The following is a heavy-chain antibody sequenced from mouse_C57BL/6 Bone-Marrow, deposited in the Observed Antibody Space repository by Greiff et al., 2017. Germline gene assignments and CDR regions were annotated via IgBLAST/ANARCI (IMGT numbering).Heavy chain of an antibody. CDR1: GYTFTDYE. J-gene: IGHJ1*03. CDR3: TAPSTVVVSYWYFDV. V-gene: IGHV1-15*01. Sequence: VQLQQSGAELVRPGASVTLSCKASGYTFTDYEMHWVKQTPVHGLEWIGAIDPETGGTAYNQKFKGKAILTADKSSSTAYMELRSLTSEDSAVYYCTAPSTVVVSYWYFDVWGTGTTVTVSS. CDR2: IDPETGGT. D-gene: IGHD1-1*01.